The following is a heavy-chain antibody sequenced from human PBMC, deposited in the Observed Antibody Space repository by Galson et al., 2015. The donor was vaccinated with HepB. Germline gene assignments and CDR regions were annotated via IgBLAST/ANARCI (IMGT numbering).Heavy chain of an antibody. Sequence: VKVSCKVSGSTLTELSMDWVRQAPGKGLEWMGGFDPEDGEAIYAQKFQGRVTMTEDTSTYTAYMELSSLRSEDTAVYYCATGYCSGGSCSDFGSWGQGTLVTVSS. J-gene: IGHJ4*02. D-gene: IGHD2-15*01. V-gene: IGHV1-24*01. CDR3: ATGYCSGGSCSDFGS. CDR2: FDPEDGEA. CDR1: GSTLTELS.